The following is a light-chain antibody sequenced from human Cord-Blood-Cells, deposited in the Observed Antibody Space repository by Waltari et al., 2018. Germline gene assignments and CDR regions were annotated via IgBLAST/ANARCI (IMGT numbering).Light chain of an antibody. CDR3: QQYNSYSPT. CDR2: KAS. Sequence: DIQMTQSPSTLSASVGDRVTIPCRASQSISSWLAWYQQKPGKAPKLLTYKASSLESGVPSRFSGSGSGTEFTLTISSLQPDDFATYYCQQYNSYSPTFGGGTKVEIK. J-gene: IGKJ4*01. CDR1: QSISSW. V-gene: IGKV1-5*03.